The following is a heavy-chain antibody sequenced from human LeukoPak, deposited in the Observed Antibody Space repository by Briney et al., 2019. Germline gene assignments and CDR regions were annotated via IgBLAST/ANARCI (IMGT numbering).Heavy chain of an antibody. D-gene: IGHD6-13*01. CDR2: ISGSGGAT. V-gene: IGHV3-23*01. J-gene: IGHJ4*02. CDR3: AKDFFGSGSSWYNYFDY. CDR1: GFTFSSYA. Sequence: GGSLRLSCAASGFTFSSYAMSWVRQAPGKGLEWVSAISGSGGATYYADSVKGRFTISRDNSKNTLFLQMNSLRAEDTALYYCAKDFFGSGSSWYNYFDYWGQGTLVTVSS.